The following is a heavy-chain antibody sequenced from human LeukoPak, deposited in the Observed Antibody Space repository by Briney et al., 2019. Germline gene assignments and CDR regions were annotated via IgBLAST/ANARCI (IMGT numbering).Heavy chain of an antibody. CDR3: ASVTNNYFDY. CDR1: GGSISSGGYY. CDR2: IYHSGST. Sequence: SETLSLTCTVSGGSISSGGYYWSWIRQPPGKGLEWIGYIYHSGSTYYNPSLKSRVTISVDRSKNQFSLKLSSVTAADTAVYYCASVTNNYFDYWGQGTLVTVSS. V-gene: IGHV4-30-2*01. D-gene: IGHD4-17*01. J-gene: IGHJ4*02.